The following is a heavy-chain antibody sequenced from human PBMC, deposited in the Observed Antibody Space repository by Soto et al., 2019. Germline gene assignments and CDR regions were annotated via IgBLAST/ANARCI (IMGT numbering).Heavy chain of an antibody. D-gene: IGHD3-10*01. CDR2: INAGNGNT. J-gene: IGHJ6*03. CDR1: GYTFTSYA. CDR3: ARDTARGKYYYYYYMDV. V-gene: IGHV1-3*01. Sequence: ASVKVSCKASGYTFTSYAMHWVRQAPGQRLEWMGWINAGNGNTKYSQKFQGRVTITRDTSASTAYMELSSLRSEDTAVYYCARDTARGKYYYYYYMDVWGKGTTVTVSS.